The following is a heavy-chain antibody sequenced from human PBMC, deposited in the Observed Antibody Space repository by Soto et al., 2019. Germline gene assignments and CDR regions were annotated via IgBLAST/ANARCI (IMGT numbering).Heavy chain of an antibody. J-gene: IGHJ5*02. Sequence: QVQLVQSGAEVKKPVASVKVSCKASGYTFTIYYMHWVRQAPGQGLEWMGIIDPSGGGTSYAQKFQGRLTMTRDTSTSTVYMELSSLRSEDTAVYYCARDRVDCSGGNCWRSVEDTWGQGTLVTVSS. D-gene: IGHD2-15*01. V-gene: IGHV1-46*01. CDR3: ARDRVDCSGGNCWRSVEDT. CDR2: IDPSGGGT. CDR1: GYTFTIYY.